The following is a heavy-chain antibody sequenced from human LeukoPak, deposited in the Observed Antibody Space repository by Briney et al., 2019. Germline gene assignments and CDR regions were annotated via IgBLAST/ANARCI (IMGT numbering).Heavy chain of an antibody. V-gene: IGHV3-30-3*01. D-gene: IGHD6-6*01. Sequence: GGSLRLSCAASGFTFSSNTMHWVRQAPGKGLEWVAVISYDGSNKYYADSVKGRFTISRDNSKNTLYLQMNSLRGEDTAVYYCARDRQLVDYWGQGTLVTVSS. CDR3: ARDRQLVDY. CDR2: ISYDGSNK. CDR1: GFTFSSNT. J-gene: IGHJ4*02.